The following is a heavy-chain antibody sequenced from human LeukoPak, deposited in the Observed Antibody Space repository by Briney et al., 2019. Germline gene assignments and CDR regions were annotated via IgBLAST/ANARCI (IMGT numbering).Heavy chain of an antibody. CDR1: GYSFTSYA. CDR2: ISAYNGNT. D-gene: IGHD2-15*01. Sequence: ASVKVSCKASGYSFTSYAISWVRQAPGQGLEWVGWISAYNGNTDYAQKLQVRVTMTTDTPTSTAYMELRGLRSDDTAVYYCAKVVVVGDNYFDYWGQGTLVTVSS. V-gene: IGHV1-18*01. CDR3: AKVVVVGDNYFDY. J-gene: IGHJ4*02.